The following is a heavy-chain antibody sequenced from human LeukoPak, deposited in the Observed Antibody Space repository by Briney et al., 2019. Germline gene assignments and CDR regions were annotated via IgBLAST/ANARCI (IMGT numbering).Heavy chain of an antibody. J-gene: IGHJ6*03. V-gene: IGHV4-59*01. CDR3: ARVNRGDSIYYYYYMDV. CDR2: IYYSGST. Sequence: PGGSLRLSCAASGFTFSSYSMNWIRQPPGKGLEWIGYIYYSGSTNYNPSLKSRVTISVDTSKNQFSLKLSSVTAADTAVYYCARVNRGDSIYYYYYMDVWGKGTTVTVSS. CDR1: GFTFSSYS. D-gene: IGHD3-10*01.